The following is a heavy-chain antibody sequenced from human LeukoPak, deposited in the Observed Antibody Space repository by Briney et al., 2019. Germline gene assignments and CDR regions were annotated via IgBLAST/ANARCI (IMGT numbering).Heavy chain of an antibody. J-gene: IGHJ4*02. CDR1: GYTFTGYY. Sequence: ASVKVSCKASGYTFTGYYMHWVRQAPGQGLEWMGWISAYNGNTNYAQKLQGRVTMTTDTSTSTAYMELRSLRSDDTAVYYCAKSSGYPPRNFDYWGQGTLVTVSS. V-gene: IGHV1-18*04. D-gene: IGHD3-22*01. CDR3: AKSSGYPPRNFDY. CDR2: ISAYNGNT.